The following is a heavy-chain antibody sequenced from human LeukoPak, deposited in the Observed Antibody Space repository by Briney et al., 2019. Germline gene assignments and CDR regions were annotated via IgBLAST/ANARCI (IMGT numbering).Heavy chain of an antibody. CDR1: GLTFSSYG. V-gene: IGHV3-30*18. D-gene: IGHD3-22*01. CDR2: ISYDGSNK. CDR3: ANGGVDYDSSGYYGY. Sequence: GGSLRLSCAASGLTFSSYGMHWVRQAPGKGLEWVAVISYDGSNKYYADSVKGRFTISRDNSKNTLYLQMNSLRAEDTAVYYCANGGVDYDSSGYYGYWGQGTLVTVSS. J-gene: IGHJ4*02.